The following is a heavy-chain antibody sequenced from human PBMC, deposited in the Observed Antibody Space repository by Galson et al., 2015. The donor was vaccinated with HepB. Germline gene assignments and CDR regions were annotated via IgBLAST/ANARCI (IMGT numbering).Heavy chain of an antibody. D-gene: IGHD3-10*01. V-gene: IGHV3-48*01. J-gene: IGHJ4*02. CDR2: ISSSSSTI. CDR3: AAPLLWFGESGPHGSMNY. Sequence: SLRLSCAASGFTFSSYRMNWVRQAPGKGLEWVSYISSSSSTIYYADSVKGRFTISRDNAKNSLYLQMNSLRAEDMAVYYCAAPLLWFGESGPHGSMNYWGQGTLVTVSS. CDR1: GFTFSSYR.